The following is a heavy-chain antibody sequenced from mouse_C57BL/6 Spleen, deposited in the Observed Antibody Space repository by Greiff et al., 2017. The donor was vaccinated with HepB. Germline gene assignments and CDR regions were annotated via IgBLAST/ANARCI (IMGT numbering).Heavy chain of an antibody. Sequence: QVTLKVSGPGILQSSQPLSLTCSFSGFSLSTSGMGVSWIRQPSGKGLEWLAHIYWDDDKRYNPSLKSRLTISKDTSRNQVFLKITSVDTADTATYYCARGGDYGSSYGAWFAYWGQGTLVTVSA. CDR1: GFSLSTSGMG. CDR3: ARGGDYGSSYGAWFAY. D-gene: IGHD1-1*01. V-gene: IGHV8-12*01. J-gene: IGHJ3*01. CDR2: IYWDDDK.